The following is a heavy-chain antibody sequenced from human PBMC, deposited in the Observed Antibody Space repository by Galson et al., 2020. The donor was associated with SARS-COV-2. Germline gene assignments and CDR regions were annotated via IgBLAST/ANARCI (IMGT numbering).Heavy chain of an antibody. D-gene: IGHD3-16*01. CDR2: ISGSNGNT. V-gene: IGHV1-18*01. J-gene: IGHJ2*01. CDR1: GYTFNRYG. CDR3: ARSGRGTYHYFDL. Sequence: ASVKVSCTASGYTFNRYGISWVRQAPGQGLEWIGWISGSNGNTNYVQKLQGRVTMTTDTSTSTAFMELRSLRSDDTAVYYCARSGRGTYHYFDLWGRGTLVTVSS.